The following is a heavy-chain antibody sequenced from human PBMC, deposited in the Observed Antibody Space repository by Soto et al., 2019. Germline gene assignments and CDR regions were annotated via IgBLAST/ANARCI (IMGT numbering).Heavy chain of an antibody. CDR1: GFTFSSYC. CDR2: INGDGSNT. Sequence: GGSLRLSCAASGFTFSSYCMHWVRQAPGKGPVWLSRINGDGSNTNHAHFVKGRFTISRDNAKNTLYLQINSLRAEDTAVYYCVRSMTTLTIDWLDPWGRGTQVTVPQ. D-gene: IGHD4-17*01. V-gene: IGHV3-74*01. CDR3: VRSMTTLTIDWLDP. J-gene: IGHJ5*02.